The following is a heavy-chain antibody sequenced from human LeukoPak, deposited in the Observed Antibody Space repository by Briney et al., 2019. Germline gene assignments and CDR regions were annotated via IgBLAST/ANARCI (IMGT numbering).Heavy chain of an antibody. D-gene: IGHD5-18*01. CDR1: GYSFSNYW. V-gene: IGHV5-51*01. J-gene: IGHJ3*02. CDR3: AGHTRGVDTALVHDAFDI. CDR2: VYPGASET. Sequence: GESPKISCQGSGYSFSNYWIAWVRQMPGKGLEGMEIVYPGASETRYSPSFQGQVTIPADKSVSTAYLLWSGVKASDTAMYYCAGHTRGVDTALVHDAFDIWGQGRMVTVSS.